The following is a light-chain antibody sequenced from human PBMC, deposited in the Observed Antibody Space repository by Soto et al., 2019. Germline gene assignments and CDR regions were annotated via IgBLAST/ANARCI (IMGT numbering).Light chain of an antibody. V-gene: IGKV1-39*01. J-gene: IGKJ4*01. CDR1: QTISNY. Sequence: DIQMTQSPSSLSASVGDRVTITCRASQTISNYVNWYQQELGEAPKLLIHAASSLQGGVPSRFSGSGSGTDSTLTISSLQPEDFATYYCQQTYKIPLTFGGGTKVEI. CDR3: QQTYKIPLT. CDR2: AAS.